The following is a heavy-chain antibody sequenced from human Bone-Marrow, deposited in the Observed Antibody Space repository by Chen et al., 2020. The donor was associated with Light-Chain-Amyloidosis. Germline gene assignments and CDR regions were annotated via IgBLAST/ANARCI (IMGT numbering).Heavy chain of an antibody. D-gene: IGHD2-15*01. Sequence: EVQLVESGGGLVQPGGSLRLSCAASGFIFLNHAMTWVRQAPGKGLEWVAGIGADGSETYYVDCVKGRFTISRDNAKNSLFLRMSSLRAEATALFYCATSFSWDLDYWGLGTRVLVSS. V-gene: IGHV3-7*01. CDR1: GFIFLNHA. CDR2: IGADGSET. CDR3: ATSFSWDLDY. J-gene: IGHJ4*02.